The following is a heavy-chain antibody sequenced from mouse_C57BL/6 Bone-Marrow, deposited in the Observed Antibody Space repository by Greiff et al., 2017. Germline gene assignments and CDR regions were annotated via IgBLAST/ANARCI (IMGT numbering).Heavy chain of an antibody. D-gene: IGHD6-5*01. CDR1: GYTFTSYW. Sequence: QVQLQQPGAVLVKPGASVKLSCKASGYTFTSYWMHWVKQRPGQGLEWIGMIHPNSGSTNYNEKFKSKATLTVDKSSSTAYMQLSSLTSEDSAVYYCARCLCDYYAMDYWGQGTSVTVSS. CDR2: IHPNSGST. CDR3: ARCLCDYYAMDY. V-gene: IGHV1-64*01. J-gene: IGHJ4*01.